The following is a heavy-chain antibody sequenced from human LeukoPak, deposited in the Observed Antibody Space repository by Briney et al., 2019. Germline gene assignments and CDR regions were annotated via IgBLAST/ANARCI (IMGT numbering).Heavy chain of an antibody. CDR1: GGSFSGYY. V-gene: IGHV4-34*01. Sequence: SETLSLTCAVYGGSFSGYYWSWIRQPPGKGLEWIGEINHNGATNYNPSLKSRVTISIDTSKKHFSLKLTSVTAADAAVYYCARERVTIVRGVLMDHWGQGTLVTVSS. CDR2: INHNGAT. D-gene: IGHD3-10*01. J-gene: IGHJ4*02. CDR3: ARERVTIVRGVLMDH.